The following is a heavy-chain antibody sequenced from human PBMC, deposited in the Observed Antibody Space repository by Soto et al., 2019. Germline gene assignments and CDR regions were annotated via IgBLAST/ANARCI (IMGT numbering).Heavy chain of an antibody. J-gene: IGHJ4*02. Sequence: SETLSLTCAVYGASFSGYYWSWIRQPPGKGLEWIGEINHSGSTNYNPSLKSRVTISVDTSKNQFSLKLSSVTAADTAVYYCARRYGRNFDYWGQGTLVTVSS. CDR3: ARRYGRNFDY. V-gene: IGHV4-34*01. CDR1: GASFSGYY. D-gene: IGHD5-18*01. CDR2: INHSGST.